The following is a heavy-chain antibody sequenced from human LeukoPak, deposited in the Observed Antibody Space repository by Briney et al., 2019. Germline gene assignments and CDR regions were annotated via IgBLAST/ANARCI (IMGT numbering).Heavy chain of an antibody. CDR2: ISAYNGNT. CDR1: GYTFTSYG. V-gene: IGHV1-18*01. D-gene: IGHD3-3*01. Sequence: ASVKVSCKASGYTFTSYGISWVRQAPGQGLEWMGWISAYNGNTNYAQKLQGRVTMTTDTSTSPAYMELRSLRSDDTAVYYCARSVYYDFWSGYSYYFDYWGQGTLVTVSS. J-gene: IGHJ4*02. CDR3: ARSVYYDFWSGYSYYFDY.